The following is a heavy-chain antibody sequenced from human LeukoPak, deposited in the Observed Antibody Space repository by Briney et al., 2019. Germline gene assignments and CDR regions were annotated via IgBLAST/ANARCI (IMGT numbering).Heavy chain of an antibody. CDR3: AELGITMIGGV. V-gene: IGHV3-30*02. CDR2: IRYGERNK. CDR1: GFTFSGYG. Sequence: PGGSLRLSCAASGFTFSGYGMHWVRQAPGKGLEWVTFIRYGERNKYYADSVKGRFTISGDNSKNTLYLQMNSLRAEDTAVYYCAELGITMIGGVWGKGTTVTISS. J-gene: IGHJ6*04. D-gene: IGHD3-10*02.